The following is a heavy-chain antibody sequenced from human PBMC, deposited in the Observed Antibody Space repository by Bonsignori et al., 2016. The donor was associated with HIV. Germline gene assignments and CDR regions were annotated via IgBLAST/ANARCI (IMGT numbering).Heavy chain of an antibody. J-gene: IGHJ4*02. Sequence: WVRQAPGQGLEWMGWISAFNGNTKYAQKVQGRVTMTTDTSTSTAYMELRSLRSDDTAVYYCARPNYFDSSGQSEGFDYWGQGTLVTVSS. V-gene: IGHV1-18*01. D-gene: IGHD3-22*01. CDR2: ISAFNGNT. CDR3: ARPNYFDSSGQSEGFDY.